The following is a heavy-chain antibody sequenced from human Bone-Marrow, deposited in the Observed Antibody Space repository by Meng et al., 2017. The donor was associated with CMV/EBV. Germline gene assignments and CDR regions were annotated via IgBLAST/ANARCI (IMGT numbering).Heavy chain of an antibody. V-gene: IGHV3-21*01. CDR3: AREGAPYYYDSSGHIVY. D-gene: IGHD3-22*01. CDR1: GFTFSSYW. Sequence: ETLSLTCAASGFTFSSYWMSWVRQAPGKGLEWVSSISSSSSYIYYADSVKGRFTISRDNAKNSLYLQMNSLRAEDTAVYYCAREGAPYYYDSSGHIVYWGQGTLVTVSS. J-gene: IGHJ4*02. CDR2: ISSSSSYI.